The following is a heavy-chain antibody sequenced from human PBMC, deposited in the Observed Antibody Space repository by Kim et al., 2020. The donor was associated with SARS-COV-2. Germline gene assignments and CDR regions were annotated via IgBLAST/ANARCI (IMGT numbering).Heavy chain of an antibody. J-gene: IGHJ4*02. CDR1: GGSFSGYY. CDR3: ARLGWFGELLL. D-gene: IGHD3-10*01. V-gene: IGHV4-34*01. Sequence: SETLSLTCAVYGGSFSGYYWSWIRQPPGKGLEWIGEINHSGSTNYNPSLKSRVTISVDTSKNQFSLKLSSVTAADTAVYYCARLGWFGELLLWGQGTLVTVSS. CDR2: INHSGST.